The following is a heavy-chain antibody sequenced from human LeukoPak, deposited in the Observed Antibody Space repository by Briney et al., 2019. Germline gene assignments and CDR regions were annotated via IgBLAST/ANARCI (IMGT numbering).Heavy chain of an antibody. V-gene: IGHV3-21*01. D-gene: IGHD2-21*02. J-gene: IGHJ5*02. CDR2: ISSSSSYI. CDR1: GFSFSAYW. CDR3: ARAPRGAYCGGDCYSGWFDP. Sequence: GGSLRLSCAASGFSFSAYWMTWVRQAPGTGLEWVSSISSSSSYIYYADSVKGRFTISRDNAKNSLYLQMNSLRAEDTAVYYCARAPRGAYCGGDCYSGWFDPWGQGTLVTVSS.